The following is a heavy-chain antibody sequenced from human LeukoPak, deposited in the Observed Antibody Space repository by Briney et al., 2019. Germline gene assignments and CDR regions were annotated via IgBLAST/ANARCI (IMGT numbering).Heavy chain of an antibody. Sequence: KASETLSLTCTVSGGSISSYYWSWIRQPPGKGLEWIGYIYYSGSTNYNPSLKSRVTISVDTSKNQFSLKLSSVTAADTAVYYCARHSAMVPQCDYWGQGTLVTVSS. D-gene: IGHD5-18*01. V-gene: IGHV4-59*01. CDR1: GGSISSYY. CDR2: IYYSGST. CDR3: ARHSAMVPQCDY. J-gene: IGHJ4*02.